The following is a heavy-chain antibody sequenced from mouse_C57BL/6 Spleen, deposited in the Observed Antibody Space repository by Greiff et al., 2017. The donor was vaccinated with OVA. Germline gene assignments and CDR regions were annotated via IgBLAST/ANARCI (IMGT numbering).Heavy chain of an antibody. Sequence: VQLQQSGAELARPGASVKMSCKASGYTFTSYTMHWVKQRPGQGLEWIGYINPSSGYTKYNQKFKDKATLTADKSSSTAYMQLSSLTSEDAAVYYCARSRIYYYGSIVFAYWGQGTTLPVSS. CDR2: INPSSGYT. J-gene: IGHJ2*01. CDR1: GYTFTSYT. D-gene: IGHD1-1*01. CDR3: ARSRIYYYGSIVFAY. V-gene: IGHV1-4*01.